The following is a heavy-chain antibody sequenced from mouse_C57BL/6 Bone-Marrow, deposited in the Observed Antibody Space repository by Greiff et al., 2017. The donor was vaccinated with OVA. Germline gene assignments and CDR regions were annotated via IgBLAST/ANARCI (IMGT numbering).Heavy chain of an antibody. D-gene: IGHD3-3*01. CDR1: GYTFTSYW. CDR2: IDPSDSYT. CDR3: AKRGRDY. J-gene: IGHJ2*01. V-gene: IGHV1-69*01. Sequence: QVQLQQPGAELVMPGASVKLSCKASGYTFTSYWMHWVKQRPGQGLEWIGEIDPSDSYTNYNQKFKGKSTLTVDKSSSTAYMQLSSLASEGSSFYYCAKRGRDYWGQGTTLTVSS.